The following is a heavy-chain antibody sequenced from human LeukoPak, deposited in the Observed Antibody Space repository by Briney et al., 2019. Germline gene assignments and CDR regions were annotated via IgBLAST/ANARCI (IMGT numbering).Heavy chain of an antibody. J-gene: IGHJ4*02. D-gene: IGHD6-13*01. V-gene: IGHV4-39*01. CDR1: GGSISSSDYY. CDR2: IYYGGST. CDR3: ARLYDYSNEY. Sequence: SETLSLTCTVSGGSISSSDYYWGWIRQPPGKGLEWIGSIYYGGSTYYNPSLKGRVTISVDASKNQFSLKLTSVTAADTAVYYCARLYDYSNEYWGQGTLVTVSS.